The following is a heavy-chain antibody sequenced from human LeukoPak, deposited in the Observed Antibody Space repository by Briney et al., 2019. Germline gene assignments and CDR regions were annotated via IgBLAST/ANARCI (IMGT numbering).Heavy chain of an antibody. V-gene: IGHV4-4*07. CDR2: LYTSGST. CDR3: ARHTIFGVVIYNWFDP. J-gene: IGHJ5*02. CDR1: GGSISSYY. D-gene: IGHD3-3*01. Sequence: PSETLSLTCPVSGGSISSYYWSWIRPPAGKGLEWIGRLYTSGSTNYNPSVKSRVTMSVDTSKNQFSLKLSSVTAADTAVYYCARHTIFGVVIYNWFDPWGQGTLVTVSS.